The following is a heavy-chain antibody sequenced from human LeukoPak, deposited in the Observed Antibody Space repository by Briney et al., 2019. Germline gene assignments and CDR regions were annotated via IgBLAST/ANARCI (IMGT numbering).Heavy chain of an antibody. Sequence: PGGSLRLSCAASGFTFSSYAMSWVRQAPVKGLEWVSAISASGYSTYYADSVKGRFTISRDNSKKTLYPQMNSLRAEDTAIFYCAKDVYNWNFYFDYWGQGTLVTVSS. J-gene: IGHJ4*02. V-gene: IGHV3-23*01. D-gene: IGHD1-7*01. CDR3: AKDVYNWNFYFDY. CDR2: ISASGYST. CDR1: GFTFSSYA.